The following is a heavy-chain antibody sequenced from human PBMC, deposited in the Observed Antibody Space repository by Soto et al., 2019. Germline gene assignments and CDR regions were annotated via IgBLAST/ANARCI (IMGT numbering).Heavy chain of an antibody. D-gene: IGHD1-26*01. CDR1: GFTFSSYA. CDR3: ARVGSYSGSYLDY. CDR2: ISYDGSNK. J-gene: IGHJ4*02. V-gene: IGHV3-30-3*01. Sequence: QVQLVESGGGVVQPGRSLRLSCAASGFTFSSYAMHWVRQAPGKGLEWVAVISYDGSNKYYADSVKGRFTISRDNSKNMLYLQMNSLRAEDTAVYYCARVGSYSGSYLDYWGQGTLVTVSS.